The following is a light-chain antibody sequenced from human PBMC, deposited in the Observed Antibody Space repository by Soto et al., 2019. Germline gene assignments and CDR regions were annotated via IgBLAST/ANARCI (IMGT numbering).Light chain of an antibody. CDR2: AAS. CDR3: QQSYNSPQT. V-gene: IGKV1-39*01. Sequence: DIQMTQSPSSLSASVGDEVTITCRASHTIMTYLNWYQLKPGKPPRLLIYAASSLQSGVPSRFSGSGSGTDFTLTINSLQPEDFATYSCQQSYNSPQTFGHGTQVEIK. CDR1: HTIMTY. J-gene: IGKJ1*01.